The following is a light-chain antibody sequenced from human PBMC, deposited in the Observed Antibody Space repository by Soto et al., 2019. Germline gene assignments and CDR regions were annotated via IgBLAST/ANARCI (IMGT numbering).Light chain of an antibody. V-gene: IGKV3-20*01. CDR3: QQYGSSPRT. J-gene: IGKJ1*01. Sequence: EIVLTQSPGTLSLSPGESATLSCRASQSVARNYLAWFQQRPGQAPSLLIYGASTRATGIPARFSGSGSGTEFTLTINRVEPEDFAVYYCQQYGSSPRTFGRGTKVDIK. CDR2: GAS. CDR1: QSVARNY.